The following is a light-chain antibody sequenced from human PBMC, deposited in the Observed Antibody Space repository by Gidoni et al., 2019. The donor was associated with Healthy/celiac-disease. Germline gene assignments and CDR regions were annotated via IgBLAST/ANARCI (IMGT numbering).Light chain of an antibody. CDR2: AAS. CDR3: QQSYSTPPGT. J-gene: IGKJ1*01. V-gene: IGKV1-39*01. Sequence: DIQMTQSPSSLSASVGDRVTITCRASQRISSHLNWYQQKPGKAPKLLIYAASSLQSGVPSRFSGSGSGTDFTLTISSLQPEDFATYYCQQSYSTPPGTFGQXTKVEIK. CDR1: QRISSH.